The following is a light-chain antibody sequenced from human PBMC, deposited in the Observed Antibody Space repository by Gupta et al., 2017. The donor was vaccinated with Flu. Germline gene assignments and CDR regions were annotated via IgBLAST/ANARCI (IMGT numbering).Light chain of an antibody. CDR3: QQYHTSSTAT. V-gene: IGKV1-5*03. CDR1: QSIDNW. CDR2: RAS. J-gene: IGKJ1*01. Sequence: DIQMTQSPSTVSASVGDRVTVTCRASQSIDNWLAWYQQKPGRAPKLLIYRASTLETGAPSRFGGSGSGTEFTLTISSLQPDDFATYYCQQYHTSSTATFGRGTKVEIK.